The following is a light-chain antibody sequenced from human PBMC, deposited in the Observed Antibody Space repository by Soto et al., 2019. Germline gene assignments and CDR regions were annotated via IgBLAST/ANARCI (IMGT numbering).Light chain of an antibody. CDR2: EGS. Sequence: QSVLTQPASVSGSPGQSITISCTGTSSDVGSYNLVSWYQQHPGKAPKLMIYEGSKRPSGVSNRFSGSKSGNTASLTISGLQAEDEADYYCCSYAGSSTPYVFGPGTKVTGL. V-gene: IGLV2-23*01. CDR3: CSYAGSSTPYV. CDR1: SSDVGSYNL. J-gene: IGLJ1*01.